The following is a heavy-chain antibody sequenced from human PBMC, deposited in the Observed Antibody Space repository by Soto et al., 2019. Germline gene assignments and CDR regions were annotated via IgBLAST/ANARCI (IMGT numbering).Heavy chain of an antibody. D-gene: IGHD6-19*01. Sequence: QVQLVQSGAEVKKPGASVKVSCKASGYTFTSYGISWVRQAPGQGLERMGGISAYNGNTNYAQKLQDRVTRTTDTSTSTAYMELRSLRSDDTAVYYCARNQPGQWRSAYAFDLWGQGTMVTVSS. CDR1: GYTFTSYG. CDR3: ARNQPGQWRSAYAFDL. J-gene: IGHJ3*01. V-gene: IGHV1-18*01. CDR2: ISAYNGNT.